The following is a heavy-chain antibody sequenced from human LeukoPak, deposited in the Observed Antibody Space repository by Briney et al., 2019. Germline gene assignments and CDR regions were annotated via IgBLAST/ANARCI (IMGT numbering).Heavy chain of an antibody. CDR2: ISSDGSNT. CDR3: ANEATYFKKAFDI. J-gene: IGHJ3*02. V-gene: IGHV3-30*18. CDR1: GFTFSSYS. Sequence: GGSLRLSCAASGFTFSSYSMNWVRQAPGKGLEWVALISSDGSNTYYADSVKGRFTISRDNSKDRLHLQVTSLRAEDTAVYYCANEATYFKKAFDIWGQGTMVTVSS. D-gene: IGHD3-10*01.